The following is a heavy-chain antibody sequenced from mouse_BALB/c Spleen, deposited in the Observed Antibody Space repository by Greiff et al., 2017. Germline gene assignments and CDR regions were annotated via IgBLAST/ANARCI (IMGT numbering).Heavy chain of an antibody. Sequence: QVQLQQPGAELVKPGASVKLSCKASGYTFTSYWMHWVKQRPGQGLEWIGEINPSNGRTNYNEKFKSKATLTVDKSSSTAYMQLSSLTSEDSAVYYCEFIYYYGSSRDYAMDYWGQGTSVTVSS. CDR1: GYTFTSYW. CDR3: EFIYYYGSSRDYAMDY. J-gene: IGHJ4*01. D-gene: IGHD1-1*01. V-gene: IGHV1S81*02. CDR2: INPSNGRT.